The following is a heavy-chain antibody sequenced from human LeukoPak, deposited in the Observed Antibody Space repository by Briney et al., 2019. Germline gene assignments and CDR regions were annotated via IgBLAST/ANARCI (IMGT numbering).Heavy chain of an antibody. D-gene: IGHD5-18*01. Sequence: SETLSLTCTVSDGSISSYYWSWIRQPPGKGLEWIGYMLYSGSTNYNPSLKSRVTISVDTSKNQFSLKLSSVTAADTAVYYCARTTEGGYTYDYYYYYYLDVWGKGTTVTVSS. J-gene: IGHJ6*03. V-gene: IGHV4-59*01. CDR2: MLYSGST. CDR3: ARTTEGGYTYDYYYYYYLDV. CDR1: DGSISSYY.